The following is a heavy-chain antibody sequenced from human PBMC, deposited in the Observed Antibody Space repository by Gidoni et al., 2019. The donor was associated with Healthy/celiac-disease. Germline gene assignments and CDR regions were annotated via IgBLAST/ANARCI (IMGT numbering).Heavy chain of an antibody. V-gene: IGHV4-59*01. CDR1: GGSISSYY. D-gene: IGHD3-22*01. J-gene: IGHJ3*02. CDR2: IYYSGST. CDR3: ARAGYYYDSSGLWWSSAFDI. Sequence: QVQLQESGPGLVKPSETLSLTCTVSGGSISSYYGSWIRQPPGKGLEWIGYIYYSGSTNYNPSLKSRVTISVDTSKNQFSLKLSSVTAADTAVYYCARAGYYYDSSGLWWSSAFDIWGQGTMVTVSS.